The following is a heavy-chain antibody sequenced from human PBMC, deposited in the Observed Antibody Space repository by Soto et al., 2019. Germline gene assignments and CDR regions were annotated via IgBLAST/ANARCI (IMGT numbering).Heavy chain of an antibody. J-gene: IGHJ4*02. CDR1: GGTFSSYA. CDR3: ARESGGDMGEYYLDY. Sequence: QVQLVQSGAEVKKPGSSVKVSCKASGGTFSSYAISWVRQAPGQGLEWMGGIIPIFGTANYAQKFQGRVTIAADESTSTAHMELSSLRSEDTALYYCARESGGDMGEYYLDYWGQGTLVTVAS. D-gene: IGHD3-16*01. V-gene: IGHV1-69*01. CDR2: IIPIFGTA.